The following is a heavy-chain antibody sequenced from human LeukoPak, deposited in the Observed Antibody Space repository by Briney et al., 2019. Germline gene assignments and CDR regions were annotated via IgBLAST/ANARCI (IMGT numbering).Heavy chain of an antibody. CDR2: ISSSSSYI. CDR3: ARARFGEGGYYFDY. V-gene: IGHV3-21*01. J-gene: IGHJ4*02. D-gene: IGHD3-10*01. Sequence: GSLRLSCAASGFTFSSYSMNWVRQAPGKGLEWVSSISSSSSYIYYADSEKGRFTISRDNAKNSLYLQMNSLRAEDTAVYYCARARFGEGGYYFDYWGQGTLVTVSS. CDR1: GFTFSSYS.